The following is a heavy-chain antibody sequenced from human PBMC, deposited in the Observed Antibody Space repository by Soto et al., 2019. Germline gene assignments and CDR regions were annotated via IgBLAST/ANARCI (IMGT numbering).Heavy chain of an antibody. D-gene: IGHD6-19*01. CDR1: GGSVSDTNW. CDR3: ARDRAVSARGSFDY. Sequence: QVQLQESGPGLVEPSGTLSLTCAVSGGSVSDTNWWSWVRQPPGKGLEWIGAIYHSGSTYYNPSLMSRVTISVDKSKNQCSLRLNSVTAADTAVYFCARDRAVSARGSFDYWGQGTLVTVSS. CDR2: IYHSGST. V-gene: IGHV4-4*02. J-gene: IGHJ4*02.